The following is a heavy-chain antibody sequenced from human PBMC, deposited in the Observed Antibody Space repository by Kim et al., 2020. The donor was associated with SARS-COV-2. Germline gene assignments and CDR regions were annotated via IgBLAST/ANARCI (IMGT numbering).Heavy chain of an antibody. V-gene: IGHV3-30-3*01. CDR3: ARDIGSTFDI. J-gene: IGHJ3*02. D-gene: IGHD2-15*01. CDR2: ISYDGSNK. Sequence: GGSLRLSCAASGFTFSSYDMRWVRQAPGKGLEWVAVISYDGSNKYYADSVKGRFTISRDNSKNTLYLQMNSLRAEDTAVYYCARDIGSTFDIWGQGTMVTVSS. CDR1: GFTFSSYD.